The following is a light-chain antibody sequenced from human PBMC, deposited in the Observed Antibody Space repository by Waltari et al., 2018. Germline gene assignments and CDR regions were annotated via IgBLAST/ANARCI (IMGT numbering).Light chain of an antibody. CDR2: GAS. V-gene: IGKV3-20*01. CDR3: QQYGSSPPYT. J-gene: IGKJ2*01. CDR1: QNVSSSY. Sequence: EIVLTQSPGTLSLSPGERATLSCRASQNVSSSYLAWYQQKPGPAPRLLIYGASSRATGIPDRFSGSGSGTDFTLTISRLEPEDFAVYYCQQYGSSPPYTFGQGTKLEI.